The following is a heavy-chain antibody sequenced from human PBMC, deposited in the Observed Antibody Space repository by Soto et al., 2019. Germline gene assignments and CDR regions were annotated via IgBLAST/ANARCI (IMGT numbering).Heavy chain of an antibody. CDR2: IFHGGNT. Sequence: SETLSLTCAVSGFFISSGNYWGWTRKPPGKGLEWIGSIFHGGNTYYNPSLKSRVTISVDMSKNQFSLKLNSVTAADTAVYYCARARWYDAFDVWGQGTVVTVSS. J-gene: IGHJ3*01. D-gene: IGHD2-15*01. V-gene: IGHV4-38-2*01. CDR1: GFFISSGNY. CDR3: ARARWYDAFDV.